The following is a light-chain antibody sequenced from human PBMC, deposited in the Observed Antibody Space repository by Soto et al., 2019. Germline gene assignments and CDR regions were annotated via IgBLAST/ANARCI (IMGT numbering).Light chain of an antibody. CDR2: GAS. CDR1: HSVSNN. J-gene: IGKJ1*01. CDR3: QQYNNWPQT. V-gene: IGKV3-15*01. Sequence: EIVLTQSPGTLSLSPGERATLSCRASHSVSNNYLAWYQQKPGQAPRLLIDGASTRATGVPAGFSGSGSGTEFTLTISSLQSEDFAVYYCQQYNNWPQTFGQGTKVDIK.